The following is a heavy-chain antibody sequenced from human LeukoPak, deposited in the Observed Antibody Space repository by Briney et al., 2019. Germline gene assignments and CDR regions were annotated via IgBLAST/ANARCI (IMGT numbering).Heavy chain of an antibody. J-gene: IGHJ4*02. CDR1: GGXFSGYY. CDR3: ARGFRRVDY. V-gene: IGHV4-34*01. CDR2: INHSGST. Sequence: SETLSLTCAVYGGXFSGYYCSWIRQPPGKGLEWMGEINHSGSTNYNPSLKSRVTISVDTSKNQFSLKLSSVTAADTAVYYCARGFRRVDYWGQGTLVTVSS.